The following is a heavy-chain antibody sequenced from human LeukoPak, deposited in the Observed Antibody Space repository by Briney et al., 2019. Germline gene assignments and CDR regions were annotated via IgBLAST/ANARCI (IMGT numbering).Heavy chain of an antibody. CDR2: IYYSGST. D-gene: IGHD4-17*01. J-gene: IGHJ6*03. CDR1: GGSISSGGYY. V-gene: IGHV4-31*03. Sequence: SQTLSLTCTVSGGSISSGGYYWSWIRQHPGKGLEWIGYIYYSGSTYYNPSLKSRVTISVDTSKNQFSLKLSSVTAADTAVYYCARGYYGDYYYYYYMDVWGKGTTVTVSS. CDR3: ARGYYGDYYYYYYMDV.